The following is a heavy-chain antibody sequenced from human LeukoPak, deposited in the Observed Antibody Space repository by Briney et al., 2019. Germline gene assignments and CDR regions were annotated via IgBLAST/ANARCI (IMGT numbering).Heavy chain of an antibody. CDR3: ARDGGNLYYGSGSYYSYFDY. D-gene: IGHD3-10*01. V-gene: IGHV1-69*13. CDR2: IIPIFGTA. J-gene: IGHJ4*02. CDR1: GGTFSSYA. Sequence: GASVKVSCKASGGTFSSYAISWVRQAPGQGLEWMGGIIPIFGTANYAQKFQGRVTITADESTSTAYMELSSLRSEDTAVYYCARDGGNLYYGSGSYYSYFDYWGQGTLVTVSS.